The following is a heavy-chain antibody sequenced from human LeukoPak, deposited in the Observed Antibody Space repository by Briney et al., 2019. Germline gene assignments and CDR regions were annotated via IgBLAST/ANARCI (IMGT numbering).Heavy chain of an antibody. V-gene: IGHV1-69*05. Sequence: EASVKVSCKASGCTFSSYAISWVRQAPGQGLEWMGGIIPIFGTANYAQKFQGRVTITTDESTSTAYMELSSLRSEDTGVYYCARSPEITIFGVAQGAFDIWGQGTMVTVSS. D-gene: IGHD3-3*01. CDR2: IIPIFGTA. J-gene: IGHJ3*02. CDR3: ARSPEITIFGVAQGAFDI. CDR1: GCTFSSYA.